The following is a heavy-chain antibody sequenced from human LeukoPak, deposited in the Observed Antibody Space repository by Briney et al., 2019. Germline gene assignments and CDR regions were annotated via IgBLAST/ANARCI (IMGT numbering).Heavy chain of an antibody. CDR3: ARRGSIASRGLDY. D-gene: IGHD6-6*01. CDR2: IYPGDSDT. Sequence: LGESLKISCEGSGYSFSTYWIAWVRQMPGKGLEWMGIIYPGDSDTRYSPSFQGQVTILADKSINTASLQWSSLKASDTAMYYCARRGSIASRGLDYWGQGTLVTVSS. CDR1: GYSFSTYW. V-gene: IGHV5-51*01. J-gene: IGHJ4*02.